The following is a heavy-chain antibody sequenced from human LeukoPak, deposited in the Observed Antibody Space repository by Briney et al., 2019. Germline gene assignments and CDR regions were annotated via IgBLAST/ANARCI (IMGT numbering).Heavy chain of an antibody. CDR2: IYHSGST. J-gene: IGHJ4*02. D-gene: IGHD4-17*01. V-gene: IGHV4-30-2*01. CDR1: GGSISSGGYY. CDR3: AAWTTTEAYFDY. Sequence: SSETLSLTCTVSGGSISSGGYYWSWIRQPPGKGLEWIGYIYHSGSTYYNPSLKSRVTISVDRSKNQISLKLSSVTAADTAVYYCAAWTTTEAYFDYWGQGTLVTVSS.